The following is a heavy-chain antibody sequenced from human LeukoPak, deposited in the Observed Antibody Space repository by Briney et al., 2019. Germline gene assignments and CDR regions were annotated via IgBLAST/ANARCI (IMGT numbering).Heavy chain of an antibody. J-gene: IGHJ4*02. CDR3: AKDGFNTDSKYGPQEFDY. D-gene: IGHD3-10*01. V-gene: IGHV3-30*04. CDR1: GFTFSNYA. Sequence: GGSLRLSCAASGFTFSNYAMPWVRQAPGKGLEWVAVISYDGSNKYYADSVKGRFTISRDNSKNTLYLQMNSLRAEDTAVYYCAKDGFNTDSKYGPQEFDYWDQGTVVTVSS. CDR2: ISYDGSNK.